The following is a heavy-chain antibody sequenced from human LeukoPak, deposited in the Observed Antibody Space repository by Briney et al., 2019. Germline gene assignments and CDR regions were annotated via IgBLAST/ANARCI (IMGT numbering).Heavy chain of an antibody. CDR3: ARGHSYYYDSSAYYPDFDY. CDR2: IHYSGST. V-gene: IGHV4-59*01. D-gene: IGHD3-22*01. Sequence: SETLSLTCTVSGGSISTYYWSWIRQPPGKGLEWIGYIHYSGSTNYNPSLKSRVTISVDKSKNQFSLKLSSVTAADTAVYYCARGHSYYYDSSAYYPDFDYWGQGTLVTVSS. J-gene: IGHJ4*02. CDR1: GGSISTYY.